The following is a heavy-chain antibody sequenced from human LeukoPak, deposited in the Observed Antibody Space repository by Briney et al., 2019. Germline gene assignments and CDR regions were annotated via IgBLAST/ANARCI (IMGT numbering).Heavy chain of an antibody. CDR1: GFTFSSYS. CDR2: ISSSSSSTI. CDR3: ARQALRSGGSIDY. Sequence: GGSLRLSCAASGFTFSSYSMNWVRQAPGKGLEWVSYISSSSSSTIYYADSVKGRFTISRDNAKNSLYPQMNSLRGEDTAVYYCARQALRSGGSIDYWGQGTLVTVSS. D-gene: IGHD2-15*01. J-gene: IGHJ4*02. V-gene: IGHV3-48*01.